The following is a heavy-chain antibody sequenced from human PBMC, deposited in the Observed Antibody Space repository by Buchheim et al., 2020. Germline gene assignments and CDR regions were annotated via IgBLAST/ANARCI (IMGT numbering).Heavy chain of an antibody. V-gene: IGHV4-61*02. CDR3: AKTGGTYYYGLDV. Sequence: QVQLQESGPGLVKPSQTLSLTCTVSGGSISCGSYFWSWIRQPAGKGLEWIGRISSGGSTNYNASLKSRVIISADTPKNQFSLILTSVTAADTAVYYCAKTGGTYYYGLDVWGQGT. CDR1: GGSISCGSYF. J-gene: IGHJ6*02. CDR2: ISSGGST. D-gene: IGHD3-16*01.